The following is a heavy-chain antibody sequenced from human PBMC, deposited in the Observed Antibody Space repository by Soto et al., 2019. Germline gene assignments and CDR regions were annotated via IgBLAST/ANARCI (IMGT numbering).Heavy chain of an antibody. Sequence: KTSETLSLTCAASGYSISSGYYCGWIRQPPGKGLGGSGSIYHSGSTYYNPSLKSRVTISVDTSKNQFSLQLSTVTAADTAVYYCARGGYCGGGSCYPGIDAFDIWGQGTMVTVSS. CDR3: ARGGYCGGGSCYPGIDAFDI. D-gene: IGHD2-15*01. CDR2: IYHSGST. J-gene: IGHJ3*02. CDR1: GYSISSGYY. V-gene: IGHV4-38-2*01.